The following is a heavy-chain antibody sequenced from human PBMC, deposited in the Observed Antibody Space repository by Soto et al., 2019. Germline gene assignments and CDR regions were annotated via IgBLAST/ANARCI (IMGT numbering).Heavy chain of an antibody. CDR3: ARASLDSGYYPYYFDY. V-gene: IGHV4-39*01. CDR1: GGSISSSSYY. CDR2: IYYSGST. J-gene: IGHJ4*02. Sequence: PSETLSLTCTVSGGSISSSSYYWGWIRQPPGKGLEWIGSIYYSGSTYYNPSLKSRVTISVDTSKNQFSLKLSSVTAADTAVYYCARASLDSGYYPYYFDYWGQGTLVTVSS. D-gene: IGHD3-22*01.